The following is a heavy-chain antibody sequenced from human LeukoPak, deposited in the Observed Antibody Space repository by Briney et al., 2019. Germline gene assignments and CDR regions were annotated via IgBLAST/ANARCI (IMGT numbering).Heavy chain of an antibody. CDR1: GFTFSSYS. CDR3: ARSGDIAAEPETDFDY. V-gene: IGHV3-21*06. Sequence: GGSLRLSCAASGFTFSSYSMNWVRQAPGKGLEWVSSISSSSSYIYYADSVKGRFTISRDNAKNSLYLQMNSLRAEDTAAYYCARSGDIAAEPETDFDYWGQGTLVTVSS. CDR2: ISSSSSYI. D-gene: IGHD6-13*01. J-gene: IGHJ4*02.